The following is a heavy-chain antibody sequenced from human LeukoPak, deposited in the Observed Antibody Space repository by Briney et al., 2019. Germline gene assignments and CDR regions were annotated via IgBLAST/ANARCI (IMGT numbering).Heavy chain of an antibody. J-gene: IGHJ6*02. CDR2: ISAYNGNT. D-gene: IGHD2-2*01. CDR3: ARERVVVVPAVGPYYYGMDV. V-gene: IGHV1-18*01. Sequence: ASVKVSCKASGYTFTGYGISWVRRAPGQGLEWMGWISAYNGNTNYAQKLQGRVTMTTDTSTSTAYMELRSLRSDDTAVYYCARERVVVVPAVGPYYYGMDVWGQGTTVTVSS. CDR1: GYTFTGYG.